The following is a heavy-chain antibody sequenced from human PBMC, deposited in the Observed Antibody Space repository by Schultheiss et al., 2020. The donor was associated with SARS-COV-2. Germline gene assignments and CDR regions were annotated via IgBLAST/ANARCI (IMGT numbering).Heavy chain of an antibody. Sequence: GGSLRLSCAASGFTFSSYGMHWVRQAPGKGLEWVAVIWYDGSNKYYADSVKGRFTISRDNSKNTLYLQMNSLRAEDTAVYYCARNTAMVTGPRSGMDVWGQGTTVTVS. CDR1: GFTFSSYG. CDR2: IWYDGSNK. CDR3: ARNTAMVTGPRSGMDV. J-gene: IGHJ6*02. V-gene: IGHV3-33*01. D-gene: IGHD5-18*01.